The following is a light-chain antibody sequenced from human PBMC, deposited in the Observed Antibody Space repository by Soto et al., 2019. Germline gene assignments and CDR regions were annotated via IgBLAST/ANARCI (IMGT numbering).Light chain of an antibody. CDR3: QQYYSNST. J-gene: IGKJ1*01. CDR2: GAS. CDR1: QSVRRD. V-gene: IGKV3-15*01. Sequence: EIVMTQSPATLSVSPGERATLSCRASQSVRRDLAWYQQKPGQPPRLLMYGASTRATGIPARFSGSGSGTQFTLTISSLQPDDFATYYCQQYYSNSTFGQGTKVDIK.